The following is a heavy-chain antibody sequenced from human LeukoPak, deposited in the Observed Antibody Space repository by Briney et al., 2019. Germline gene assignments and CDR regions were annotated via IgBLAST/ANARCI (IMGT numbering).Heavy chain of an antibody. V-gene: IGHV4-34*01. Sequence: SETLSLTCAVYGGSFSGYYWSWIRQPPGKGLEWIGEINHSGSTNYNPSLKSRVTISVDTSKNQFSLKLSSVTAADTAVYYCARDLRYYDILTGYYTVLDVWGKGTTVTISS. CDR2: INHSGST. J-gene: IGHJ6*04. D-gene: IGHD3-9*01. CDR1: GGSFSGYY. CDR3: ARDLRYYDILTGYYTVLDV.